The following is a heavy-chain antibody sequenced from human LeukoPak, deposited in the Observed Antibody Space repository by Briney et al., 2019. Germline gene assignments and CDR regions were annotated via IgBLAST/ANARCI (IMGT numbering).Heavy chain of an antibody. D-gene: IGHD5-18*01. CDR1: GYSFTSYW. V-gene: IGHV3-23*01. CDR3: AKDLNPWIQLWYFDY. CDR2: ISGSGGST. Sequence: GESLRISCKGSGYSFTSYWISWVRQAPGKGLEWVSAISGSGGSTYYADSVKGRFTISRDNSKNTLYLQMNSLRAEDTAVYYCAKDLNPWIQLWYFDYWGQGTLVTVSS. J-gene: IGHJ4*02.